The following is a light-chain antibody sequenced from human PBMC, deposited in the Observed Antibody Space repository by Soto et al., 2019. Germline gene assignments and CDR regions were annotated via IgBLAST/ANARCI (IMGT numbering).Light chain of an antibody. CDR1: SSDVGGYNY. J-gene: IGLJ1*01. CDR2: EVS. V-gene: IGLV2-14*01. CDR3: SSYTSSSTYV. Sequence: QSALTRPASVSGSPGQSITISCTGTSSDVGGYNYVSWYQQHPGKAPKLMIYEVSNRPSGVSNRFSGSKSGNTASLNISGLQAEDEADYYCSSYTSSSTYVFGTGTKVTVL.